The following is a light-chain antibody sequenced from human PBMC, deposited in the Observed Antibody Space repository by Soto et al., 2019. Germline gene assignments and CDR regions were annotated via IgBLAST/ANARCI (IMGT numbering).Light chain of an antibody. J-gene: IGLJ1*01. CDR3: SSYTSSSTL. CDR1: SSDVCGYNY. CDR2: EVS. Sequence: QSALTQPASVSGSPGQSITISCTGTSSDVCGYNYVSWYQQHPGKAPKLMIYEVSNRPSGVSTRFSGSKSGNTASLTISGLQAEDEADYYCSSYTSSSTLFGTGTKLTVL. V-gene: IGLV2-14*01.